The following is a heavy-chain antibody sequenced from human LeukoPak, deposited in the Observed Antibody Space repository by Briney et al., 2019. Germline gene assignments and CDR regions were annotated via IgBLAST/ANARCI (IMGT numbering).Heavy chain of an antibody. V-gene: IGHV4-34*01. CDR2: INHSGST. CDR3: ARDFGTGTTGGYYFDY. J-gene: IGHJ4*02. CDR1: GGSFSGYY. D-gene: IGHD1-1*01. Sequence: SETLSLTCAVYGGSFSGYYWSWIRQPPGKGLEWIGEINHSGSTNYNPSLKSRLTISRDTSKNQFSLKLSSVTAADTAVYYCARDFGTGTTGGYYFDYWGQGTLVTVSS.